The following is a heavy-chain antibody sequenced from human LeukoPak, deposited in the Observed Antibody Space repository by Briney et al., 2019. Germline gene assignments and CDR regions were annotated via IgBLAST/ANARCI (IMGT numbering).Heavy chain of an antibody. V-gene: IGHV4-34*01. CDR2: INHSGST. CDR3: ARRGRGYHPGFDY. Sequence: SETLSLTCAVYGGSFSGYYWSWIRQPPGKGLEWIGEINHSGSTNYNPSLKSRVTISVDTSKNQFSLKLSSVTAADTAVYYCARRGRGYHPGFDYWGQGTLVTVSS. J-gene: IGHJ4*02. CDR1: GGSFSGYY. D-gene: IGHD3-16*01.